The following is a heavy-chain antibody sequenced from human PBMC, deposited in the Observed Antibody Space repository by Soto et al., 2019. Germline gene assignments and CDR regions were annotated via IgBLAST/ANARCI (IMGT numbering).Heavy chain of an antibody. CDR2: IYYSGST. D-gene: IGHD2-21*01. V-gene: IGHV4-59*08. Sequence: PLETLSLTCTVSGGSISSYYWSWIRQPPGKGLEWIGYIYYSGSTNYNPSLKSRVTISVDTSKNQFSLKLSSVTAADTAVYYCARPRSYCGGDCYDAFDIWGQGTMVTVSS. CDR1: GGSISSYY. CDR3: ARPRSYCGGDCYDAFDI. J-gene: IGHJ3*02.